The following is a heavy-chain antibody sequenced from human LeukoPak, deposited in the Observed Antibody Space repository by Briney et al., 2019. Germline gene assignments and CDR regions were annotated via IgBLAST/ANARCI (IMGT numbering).Heavy chain of an antibody. Sequence: GGSLRLSCAASGFTFSSYGMHWVRPAPGKGLEWVAVIWYDGSNKYYADSVKGRFTISRDNSKNTLYLQMNSLRAEDTAVYYCARGGYSSSWYDAFDIWGQGTMVTVSS. D-gene: IGHD6-13*01. CDR2: IWYDGSNK. V-gene: IGHV3-33*01. CDR3: ARGGYSSSWYDAFDI. CDR1: GFTFSSYG. J-gene: IGHJ3*02.